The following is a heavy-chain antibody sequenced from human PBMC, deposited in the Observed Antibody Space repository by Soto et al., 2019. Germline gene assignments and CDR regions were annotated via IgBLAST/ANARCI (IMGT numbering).Heavy chain of an antibody. D-gene: IGHD3-10*01. CDR1: GYTFTSYG. V-gene: IGHV1-18*04. Sequence: ASVKVSCKASGYTFTSYGISWVRQAPGQGLEWMGWVSAYNGNTNYSQKLQGRVTMTTDTSTSTAYIELRSLRSDDTVVYSCARVPRYYYASGRQNCLDPCRKRTLVTVSS. J-gene: IGHJ5*02. CDR3: ARVPRYYYASGRQNCLDP. CDR2: VSAYNGNT.